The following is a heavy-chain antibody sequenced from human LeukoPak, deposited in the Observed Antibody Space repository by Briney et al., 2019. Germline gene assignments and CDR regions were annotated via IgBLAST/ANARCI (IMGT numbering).Heavy chain of an antibody. J-gene: IGHJ4*02. CDR3: TRLGDYTTSPGGY. CDR2: IRTKANNYAT. V-gene: IGHV3-73*01. CDR1: GFTLSGSA. D-gene: IGHD2-2*02. Sequence: GGSLRLSCAASGFTLSGSAVHWVRQASGKGLEWVGRIRTKANNYATAYAASVKCRFTISRDDSKNTAYLQMNSLKNEDTAMYYCTRLGDYTTSPGGYWGQGALVTVSS.